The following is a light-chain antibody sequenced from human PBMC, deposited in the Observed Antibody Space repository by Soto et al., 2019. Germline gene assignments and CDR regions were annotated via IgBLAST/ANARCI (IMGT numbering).Light chain of an antibody. V-gene: IGKV3-11*01. CDR1: QSVSSN. CDR2: DSS. Sequence: IVLTPSPSTLSLSPGERATLSCGASQSVSSNLAWYRQKPGQAPRLLIYDSSNRAAGIPARFSGSGSGTDFTLTVSSLEPEDFAVYYCQQRSDWPWTFGQGTKVDIK. J-gene: IGKJ1*01. CDR3: QQRSDWPWT.